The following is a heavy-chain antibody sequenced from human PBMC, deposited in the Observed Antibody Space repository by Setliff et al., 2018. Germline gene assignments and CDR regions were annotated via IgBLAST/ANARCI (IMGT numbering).Heavy chain of an antibody. CDR2: MNPNSGNT. Sequence: ASVKVSCKASGYTFTSYDITWVRQATGQGLKWMGWMNPNSGNTGYAQKFQGRVTMTRNTSISTAYMELSSLRSEDTAVYYCAREGAAAGTGYYYGMDVWGQGTTVTVSS. D-gene: IGHD6-13*01. CDR3: AREGAAAGTGYYYGMDV. CDR1: GYTFTSYD. V-gene: IGHV1-8*01. J-gene: IGHJ6*02.